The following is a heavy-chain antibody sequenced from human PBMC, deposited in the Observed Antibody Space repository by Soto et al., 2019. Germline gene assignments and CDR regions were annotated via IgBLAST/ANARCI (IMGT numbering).Heavy chain of an antibody. CDR1: GGSSSSYY. CDR2: IYYSGST. Sequence: ETLSLTCTVSGGSSSSYYWSWIRQPPGKGLEWIGYIYYSGSTNYNPSLKSRVTISVDTSKNQFSLKLSSVTAADTAVYYCARSIGPNYYYGMDVWGQGTTVTVSS. D-gene: IGHD6-6*01. V-gene: IGHV4-59*01. CDR3: ARSIGPNYYYGMDV. J-gene: IGHJ6*02.